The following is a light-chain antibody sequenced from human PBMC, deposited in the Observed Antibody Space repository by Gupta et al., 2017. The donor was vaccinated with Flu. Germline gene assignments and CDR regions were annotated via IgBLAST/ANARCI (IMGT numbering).Light chain of an antibody. CDR3: RQALQTPLT. Sequence: IVMTHSPLSLPVTPGEPASISCRSSQSLRKSNGYNYLDWYLQKPGQSPQLLIYLGSNRAAGVPDRFSGSGSGTDFTLKISRVEAEDVGVYYCRQALQTPLTFGGGTKLEIK. J-gene: IGKJ4*01. CDR2: LGS. CDR1: QSLRKSNGYNY. V-gene: IGKV2-28*01.